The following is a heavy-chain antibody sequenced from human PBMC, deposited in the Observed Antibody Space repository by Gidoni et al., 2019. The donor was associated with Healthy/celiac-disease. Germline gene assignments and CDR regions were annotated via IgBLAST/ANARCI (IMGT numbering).Heavy chain of an antibody. V-gene: IGHV1-24*01. CDR2: ET. CDR3: ATKGLLWFGEFVLDV. D-gene: IGHD3-10*01. J-gene: IGHJ6*04. Sequence: ETIYAQKFQGRVTMTEDTSTDTAYMELSSLRSEDTAVYYCATKGLLWFGEFVLDVWGKGTTVTVSS.